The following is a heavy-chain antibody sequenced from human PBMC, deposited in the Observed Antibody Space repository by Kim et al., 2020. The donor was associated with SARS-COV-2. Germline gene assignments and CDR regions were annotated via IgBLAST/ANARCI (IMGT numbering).Heavy chain of an antibody. J-gene: IGHJ3*02. D-gene: IGHD6-13*01. CDR3: AKVSYSSSWYDLAFDI. V-gene: IGHV3-9*01. CDR1: GFTFDDYA. Sequence: GGSLRLSCAASGFTFDDYAMHWVRQAPGKGLEWVSGISWNSGSIGYADSVKGRFTISRDNAKNSLYLQMNSLRAEDTALYYCAKVSYSSSWYDLAFDIWGQGTMVTVSS. CDR2: ISWNSGSI.